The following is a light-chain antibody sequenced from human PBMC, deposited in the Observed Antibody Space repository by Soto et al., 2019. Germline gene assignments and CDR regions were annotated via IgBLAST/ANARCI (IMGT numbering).Light chain of an antibody. CDR3: QSYDSSLSGSAVYV. J-gene: IGLJ1*01. CDR1: SSNIGAGYD. Sequence: QSALTQPPSVSGAPGQRVTISCTGSSSNIGAGYDVHWYQQLPGTALKLLIYGNSNRPSGVPDRFSGSKSGTSASLAITGLQAEDEADYYCQSYDSSLSGSAVYVFGTGTKVTV. V-gene: IGLV1-40*01. CDR2: GNS.